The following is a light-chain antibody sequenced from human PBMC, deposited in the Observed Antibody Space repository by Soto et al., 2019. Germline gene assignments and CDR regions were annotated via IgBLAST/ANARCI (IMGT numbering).Light chain of an antibody. J-gene: IGLJ1*01. V-gene: IGLV1-40*01. CDR1: SSNIGAGYA. CDR3: QSYDSTLSDRYV. Sequence: QSVLTQPPSVSGAPGQRVTISCTGSSSNIGAGYAVHWYQQRPGTGPKLLIFGNIDRPSGVPVRFSRSKSGTSASLAITGLQAEDESDDYCQSYDSTLSDRYVFGTGTEVTVL. CDR2: GNI.